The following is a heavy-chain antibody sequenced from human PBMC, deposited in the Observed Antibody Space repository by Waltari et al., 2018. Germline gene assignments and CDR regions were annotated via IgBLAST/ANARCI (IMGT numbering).Heavy chain of an antibody. V-gene: IGHV1-24*01. J-gene: IGHJ4*02. D-gene: IGHD3-3*01. CDR2: FDPEDGET. CDR1: GYTLTELS. Sequence: QVQLVQSGNEVKKPGASVKVSCKASGYTLTELSMPWVRQAPGKGLEWMGGFDPEDGETIYAQKFQGRVTMTEDTSTDTAYMELSSLRSEDTAVYYCATGVSYDFWSGYYLDYWGQGTLVTVSS. CDR3: ATGVSYDFWSGYYLDY.